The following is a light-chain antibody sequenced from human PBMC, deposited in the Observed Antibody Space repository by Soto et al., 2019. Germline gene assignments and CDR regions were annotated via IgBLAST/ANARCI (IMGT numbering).Light chain of an antibody. CDR3: QHYDGYSPWT. J-gene: IGKJ1*01. V-gene: IGKV1-5*03. CDR2: KAS. CDR1: QNIDQW. Sequence: DVQMTQSPSTLSASIGDRVTITCRASQNIDQWLAWFQQKPGKAPKVLIYKASTLQSGVPSRFSASGSATELTLTISSLQPDDFATYYCQHYDGYSPWTFGQGTKVEI.